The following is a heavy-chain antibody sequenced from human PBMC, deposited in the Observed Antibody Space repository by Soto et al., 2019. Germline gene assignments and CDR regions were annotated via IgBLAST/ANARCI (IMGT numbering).Heavy chain of an antibody. J-gene: IGHJ6*02. D-gene: IGHD3-10*01. V-gene: IGHV4-59*08. CDR1: GGSITNYY. CDR2: IQYSGSS. CDR3: ARHGFGSLHGLVDV. Sequence: QVQLQESGPGLVKPSETLSLTCTVSGGSITNYYCSWFRQPPGKGLEWIGYIQYSGSSAYNLSLKRRVTMSMDTSKTQFSLMLESVTAPDTAVYYCARHGFGSLHGLVDVWGQGTTVIVSS.